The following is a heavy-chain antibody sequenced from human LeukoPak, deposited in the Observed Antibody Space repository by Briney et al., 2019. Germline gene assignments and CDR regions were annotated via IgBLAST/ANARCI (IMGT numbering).Heavy chain of an antibody. V-gene: IGHV3-30*18. J-gene: IGHJ4*02. D-gene: IGHD6-19*01. Sequence: GGSLGLSCAASGFTFSNYAMHWVRQAPGKGLEWVAVISYDGNNQYYTDSVKGRFTISRDNSKNTLYLQMNSLRAEDTAVYYCAKEAGYSSGWFDYWGQGTLVTVTS. CDR1: GFTFSNYA. CDR3: AKEAGYSSGWFDY. CDR2: ISYDGNNQ.